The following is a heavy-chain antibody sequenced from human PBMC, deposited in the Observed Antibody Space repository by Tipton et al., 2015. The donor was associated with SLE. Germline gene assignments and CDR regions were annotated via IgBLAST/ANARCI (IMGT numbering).Heavy chain of an antibody. V-gene: IGHV4-59*12. CDR2: MYFSGST. Sequence: TLSLTCTVSGGSLSSYYWSWIRQSPGKGLEWIGSMYFSGSTYYNPFLRSRVTISADTSKNQFSLKLTSVTAADTAVYCCARDPKYWGQGTLVIVPS. J-gene: IGHJ4*02. CDR3: ARDPKY. CDR1: GGSLSSYY.